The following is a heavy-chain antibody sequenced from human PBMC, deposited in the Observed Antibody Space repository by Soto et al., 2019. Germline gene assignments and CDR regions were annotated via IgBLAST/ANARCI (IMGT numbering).Heavy chain of an antibody. Sequence: GLEGVSGISGRGGSTYDAESVKGRVTIPRDNAKNTLYLQMNSLRAEDTAVYYCAKALTMVRGCSHCFDYRGQGTLGTVSS. CDR3: AKALTMVRGCSHCFDY. D-gene: IGHD3-10*01. V-gene: IGHV3-23*01. CDR2: ISGRGGST. J-gene: IGHJ4*02.